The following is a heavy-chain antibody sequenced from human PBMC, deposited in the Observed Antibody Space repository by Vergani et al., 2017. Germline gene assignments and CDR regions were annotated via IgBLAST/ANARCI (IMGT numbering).Heavy chain of an antibody. V-gene: IGHV3-9*01. CDR3: AKGSLPEWLLSWFWCDP. D-gene: IGHD3-3*01. CDR2: ISWNSGSI. CDR1: GFTFDDYA. J-gene: IGHJ5*02. Sequence: EVQLVESGGGLVQPGRSLRLSCAASGFTFDDYAMHWVRQAPGKGLEWVSGISWNSGSIGYADSVKGRFTISRDNAKNSLYLQMNSLRAEDTALYYCAKGSLPEWLLSWFWCDPWGQGTLVTVSS.